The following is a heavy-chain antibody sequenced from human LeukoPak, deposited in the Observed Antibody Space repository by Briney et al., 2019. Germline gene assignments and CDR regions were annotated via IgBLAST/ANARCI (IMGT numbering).Heavy chain of an antibody. CDR2: IYYSGST. J-gene: IGHJ4*02. V-gene: IGHV4-59*01. CDR1: GGSISSYY. CDR3: ARDQEGRYFDY. Sequence: SETLSLTCTVSGGSISSYYWSWIRQPPGKGLEWIGYIYYSGSTNYNPSLKSRVTISVDTSKNQFSLKLSSVTAADTAVYYCARDQEGRYFDYWGQGTLVTVSS.